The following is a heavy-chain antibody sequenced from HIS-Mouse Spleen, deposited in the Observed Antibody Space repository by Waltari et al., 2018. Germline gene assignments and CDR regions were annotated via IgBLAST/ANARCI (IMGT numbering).Heavy chain of an antibody. CDR1: GGSISSSSYY. J-gene: IGHJ2*01. V-gene: IGHV4-39*07. D-gene: IGHD6-13*01. Sequence: QLQLQESGPGLVKPSETLSLTCTVPGGSISSSSYYWGWIRQPPGKGLEWSGRIYDRRGTYYNASLKSRVTISVDTSKNQFSLKLSSVTAADTAVYYCAREIPYSSSWYDWYFDLWGRGTLVTVSS. CDR3: AREIPYSSSWYDWYFDL. CDR2: IYDRRGT.